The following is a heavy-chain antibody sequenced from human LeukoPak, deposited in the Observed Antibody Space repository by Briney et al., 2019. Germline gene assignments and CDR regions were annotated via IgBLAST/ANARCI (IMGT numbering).Heavy chain of an antibody. Sequence: GGSLRLSCAASGFTYSSYAMTWVRQAPGKGLEWVSAISASGSSTYYADSVEGRFTISRDNSKNTLYLQMNSLKAEDTAVYYCAKDHPPTAIRTGIDYWGQGTLVTVSS. J-gene: IGHJ4*02. CDR2: ISASGSST. D-gene: IGHD2-2*01. CDR3: AKDHPPTAIRTGIDY. CDR1: GFTYSSYA. V-gene: IGHV3-23*01.